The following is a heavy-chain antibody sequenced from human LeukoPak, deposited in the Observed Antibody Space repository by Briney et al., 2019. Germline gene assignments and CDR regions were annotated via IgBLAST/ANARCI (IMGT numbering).Heavy chain of an antibody. CDR1: GFTFSSYS. Sequence: GGSLRLSCAASGFTFSSYSMNWVRQAPGKGLEWVSSISSSSSYIYYADSVKGRFTISRDNSKNTLYLQMNSLRAEDTAVYYCARDILGGGWRTGDYWGQGTLVTVSS. J-gene: IGHJ4*02. V-gene: IGHV3-21*01. CDR2: ISSSSSYI. D-gene: IGHD6-19*01. CDR3: ARDILGGGWRTGDY.